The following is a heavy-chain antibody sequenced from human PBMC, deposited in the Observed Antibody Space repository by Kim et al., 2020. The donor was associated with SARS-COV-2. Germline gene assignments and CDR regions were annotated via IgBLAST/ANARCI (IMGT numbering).Heavy chain of an antibody. CDR3: ARDGGITIFGVVTADYGMDI. D-gene: IGHD3-3*01. Sequence: GGSLRLSCAASGFTFSSYSMYWVRQAPGKGLEWVSSISSSSSYIYYADSVKGRFTISRDNAKNSLYLQMNSLGAEDTAVYYCARDGGITIFGVVTADYGMDIWGQGTTVTVTS. CDR2: ISSSSSYI. CDR1: GFTFSSYS. J-gene: IGHJ6*02. V-gene: IGHV3-21*01.